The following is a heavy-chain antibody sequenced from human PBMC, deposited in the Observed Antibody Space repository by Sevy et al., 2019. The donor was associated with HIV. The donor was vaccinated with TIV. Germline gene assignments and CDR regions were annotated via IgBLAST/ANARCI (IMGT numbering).Heavy chain of an antibody. Sequence: ASVKVSCKASGYTFTSYRVSWVRQAPGQGLEWMGWISAHNGDTHYAQKFQGRVTMTTDTPTSTAYMDLRSLRSDDTDVYYCARAYCSGGSCYSLAYWGQGTLVTVSS. D-gene: IGHD2-15*01. J-gene: IGHJ4*02. CDR1: GYTFTSYR. V-gene: IGHV1-18*01. CDR2: ISAHNGDT. CDR3: ARAYCSGGSCYSLAY.